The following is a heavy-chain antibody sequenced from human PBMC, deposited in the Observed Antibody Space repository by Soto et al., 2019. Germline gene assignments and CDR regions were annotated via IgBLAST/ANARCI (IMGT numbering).Heavy chain of an antibody. V-gene: IGHV3-30*18. CDR3: AKETATSVDYYYFYGLDV. D-gene: IGHD1-1*01. CDR2: ISYDGNKE. Sequence: QVQLVESGGGVVQPGRSLRLSCSASGFIFGTYGMDWVRQAPGKGLEWVALISYDGNKEFYADSVKGRFTISRDNSRNTLYLHMNSLKPEDTAMYYCAKETATSVDYYYFYGLDVWGQGPRSPSP. CDR1: GFIFGTYG. J-gene: IGHJ6*02.